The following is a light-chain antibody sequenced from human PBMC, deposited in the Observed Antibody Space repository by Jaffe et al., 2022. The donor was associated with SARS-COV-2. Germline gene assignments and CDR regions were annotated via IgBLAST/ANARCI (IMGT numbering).Light chain of an antibody. CDR1: SSNIGRNT. Sequence: QSVLTQPPSASGTPGQRVTISCSGSSSNIGRNTVTWYRQLPGTAPNLLIYSDDQRPSGVPDRFSGSKSGTSASLAISGLQSEDEADYYCAAWDDSRNKVFGTGTRVTVL. CDR2: SDD. CDR3: AAWDDSRNKV. V-gene: IGLV1-44*01. J-gene: IGLJ1*01.